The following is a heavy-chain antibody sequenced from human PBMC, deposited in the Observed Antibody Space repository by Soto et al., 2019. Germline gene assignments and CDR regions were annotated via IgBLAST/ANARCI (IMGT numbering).Heavy chain of an antibody. V-gene: IGHV3-73*01. J-gene: IGHJ5*02. Sequence: GGSLRLSCAASGFTFSGSAMHWVRQASGKGLEWVGRIRSKANSYATAYAASVKGRFTISRDDSKNTAYLQMNGLKTEDTAVYYCTRHSYYYDSSGYYYEEDWFDPWGQGTLVTVSS. CDR3: TRHSYYYDSSGYYYEEDWFDP. CDR1: GFTFSGSA. D-gene: IGHD3-22*01. CDR2: IRSKANSYAT.